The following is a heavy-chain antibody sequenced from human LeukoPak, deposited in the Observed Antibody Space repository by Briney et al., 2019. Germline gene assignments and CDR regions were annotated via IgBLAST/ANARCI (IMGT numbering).Heavy chain of an antibody. CDR1: GGSISRYY. J-gene: IGHJ6*02. V-gene: IGHV4-4*07. Sequence: SETLSLTCTVSGGSISRYYWSWIRQPAGKGLEWIGRIYTSGSTNYNPSLKSRVTMSVDTSKNQFSLKLSSVTAADTAVYYCARERPLQTYYYYGMDVWGQGTTVTVSS. CDR2: IYTSGST. D-gene: IGHD5-24*01. CDR3: ARERPLQTYYYYGMDV.